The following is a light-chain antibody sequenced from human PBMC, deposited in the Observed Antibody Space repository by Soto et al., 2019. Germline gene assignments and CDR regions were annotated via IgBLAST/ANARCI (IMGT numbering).Light chain of an antibody. J-gene: IGKJ4*01. Sequence: MTQSPSTLSASVGDRVTITCRASQSISSWLAWYQQIPGQAPRLLTYGASTRATGVPARFSGSGSATQFTLTISSLQSEDFGVYYCQQYHHWPVAVGGGTKVDIK. CDR2: GAS. CDR1: QSISSW. CDR3: QQYHHWPVA. V-gene: IGKV3-15*01.